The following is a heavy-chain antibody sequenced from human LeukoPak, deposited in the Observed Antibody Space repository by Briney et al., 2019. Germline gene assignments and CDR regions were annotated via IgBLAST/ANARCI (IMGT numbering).Heavy chain of an antibody. CDR1: GGSISSGGYS. J-gene: IGHJ4*02. V-gene: IGHV4-30-2*01. D-gene: IGHD3-10*01. CDR2: IYHSGST. CDR3: ARGLGYGSGSF. Sequence: PSQTLSLTCAVSGGSISSGGYSWSWIRQPPGKGLEWIGYIYHSGSTYYNPSLKSRVTISVDTSKNQFSLKLSSVTAADTAVYYCARGLGYGSGSFWGQGTLVTVSS.